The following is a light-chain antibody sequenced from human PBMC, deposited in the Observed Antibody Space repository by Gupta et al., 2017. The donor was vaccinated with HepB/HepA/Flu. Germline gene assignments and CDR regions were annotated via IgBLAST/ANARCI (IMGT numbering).Light chain of an antibody. Sequence: EIVLTQSPGTLSLSPGERATLSCRASQSVSSSFLAWYQQKPGQAPRLLIYGASSRATGIPDRFSGSGSGTDFTLTISRLEPEDFAVYYCQQYGRSPYTFGQGTNLGIK. V-gene: IGKV3-20*01. CDR2: GAS. CDR1: QSVSSSF. CDR3: QQYGRSPYT. J-gene: IGKJ2*01.